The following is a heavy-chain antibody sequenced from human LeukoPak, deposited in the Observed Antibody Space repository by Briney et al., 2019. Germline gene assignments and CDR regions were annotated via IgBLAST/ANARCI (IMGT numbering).Heavy chain of an antibody. CDR3: AREGDYYGSGSYPPAPLNYYGMDV. V-gene: IGHV1-2*04. CDR1: GYTFTGYY. D-gene: IGHD3-10*01. J-gene: IGHJ6*02. Sequence: ASVKVSCKASGYTFTGYYMHWVRQAPGQGLEWMGWINPNSGGTNYAQKFLGWVTMTRDTSISTAYMELSRLRSDDTAVYYCAREGDYYGSGSYPPAPLNYYGMDVWGQGTTVTVSS. CDR2: INPNSGGT.